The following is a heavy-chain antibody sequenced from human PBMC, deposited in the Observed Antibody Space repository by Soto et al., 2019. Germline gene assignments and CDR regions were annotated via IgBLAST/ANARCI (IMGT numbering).Heavy chain of an antibody. CDR2: ISYDGSNK. CDR3: ARDLLDSSGWYWYY. V-gene: IGHV3-30-3*01. D-gene: IGHD6-19*01. Sequence: PGGSLRLSCAASGFTFSSYALHWVRQAPGKGLEWVAVISYDGSNKYYAESVKDRFTISRDNSKNTLYLQMNSLRAEDTAVYYCARDLLDSSGWYWYYWGQGTLVTVSS. CDR1: GFTFSSYA. J-gene: IGHJ4*02.